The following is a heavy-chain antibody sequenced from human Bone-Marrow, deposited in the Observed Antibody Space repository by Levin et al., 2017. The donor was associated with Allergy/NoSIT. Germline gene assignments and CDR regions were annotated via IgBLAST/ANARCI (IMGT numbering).Heavy chain of an antibody. J-gene: IGHJ6*02. CDR3: ARDLKVVTAVYYDYYGMDV. D-gene: IGHD2-21*02. CDR2: IYYSGST. Sequence: SETLSLTCTVSGGSVSSGSYYWSWIRQPPGKGLEWIGYIYYSGSTNYNPSLKSRVTISVDTSKNQFSLKLSSVTAADTAVYYCARDLKVVTAVYYDYYGMDVWGQGTTVTVSS. V-gene: IGHV4-61*01. CDR1: GGSVSSGSYY.